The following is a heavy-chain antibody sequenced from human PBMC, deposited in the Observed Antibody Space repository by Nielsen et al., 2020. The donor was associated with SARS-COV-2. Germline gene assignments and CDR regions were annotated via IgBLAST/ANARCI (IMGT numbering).Heavy chain of an antibody. D-gene: IGHD3-16*01. V-gene: IGHV3-7*01. Sequence: GESLKISCAGSGFTFSSYWISWIRQAPGKGLEWVAHIKEDGSEKYYVDSAKARFTISRDNAKTSVYLRMSSLRAEDTAVYYCARESAVWGTFRIFDYWGQGTLVTVSS. J-gene: IGHJ4*02. CDR2: IKEDGSEK. CDR1: GFTFSSYW. CDR3: ARESAVWGTFRIFDY.